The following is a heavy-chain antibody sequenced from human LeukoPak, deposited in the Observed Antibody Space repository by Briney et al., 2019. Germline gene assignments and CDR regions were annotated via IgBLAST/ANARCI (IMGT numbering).Heavy chain of an antibody. Sequence: GGSLRLSCAASGFIFSNYGMHWVRQAPGKGLEWVTGISYDGSNKYYADSVKGRFTISRDNSKNTLYLQMNSLRTEDTAVYYCARVGCSGSACSGIYYFDSWGQGTQVTVSS. CDR2: ISYDGSNK. D-gene: IGHD6-19*01. CDR1: GFIFSNYG. V-gene: IGHV3-30*03. CDR3: ARVGCSGSACSGIYYFDS. J-gene: IGHJ4*02.